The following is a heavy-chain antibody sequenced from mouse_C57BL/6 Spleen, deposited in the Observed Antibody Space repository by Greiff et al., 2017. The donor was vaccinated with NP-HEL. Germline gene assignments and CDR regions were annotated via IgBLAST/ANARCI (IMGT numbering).Heavy chain of an antibody. D-gene: IGHD1-1*01. J-gene: IGHJ3*01. CDR2: IDPSDSET. Sequence: QVQLQQPGAELVRPGSSVKLSCKASGYTFPSYWMHWVKQRPIQGLEWIGNIDPSDSETHYNQKFKDKATLTVDKSSSTAYMQLSSLTSEDSAVYYCARYYGSSYVAWFAYWGQGTLVTVSA. CDR3: ARYYGSSYVAWFAY. CDR1: GYTFPSYW. V-gene: IGHV1-52*01.